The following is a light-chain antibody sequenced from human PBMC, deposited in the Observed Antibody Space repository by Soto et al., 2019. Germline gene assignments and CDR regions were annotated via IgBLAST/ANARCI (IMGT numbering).Light chain of an antibody. CDR1: SSDISAYNY. J-gene: IGLJ2*01. V-gene: IGLV2-14*01. CDR3: SSYTSSSTVV. CDR2: EVS. Sequence: QSALTQPASVSGSPGQSITISCTGTSSDISAYNYVSWYQQYPGKAPKLMIYEVSNRPSGVSNRFSGSKSGNTASLTISGLQADDEADYYCSSYTSSSTVVFCGGTKVTVL.